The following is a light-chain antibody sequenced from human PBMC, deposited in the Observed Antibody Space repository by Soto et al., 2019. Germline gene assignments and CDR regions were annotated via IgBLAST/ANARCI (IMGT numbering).Light chain of an antibody. CDR1: SSDVGVLNF. Sequence: QSALTQPASVSGSPGQSITISCTGTSSDVGVLNFLSGYQHHPGKAPKPMIYDFSDRPSGVSNRFSGSKSGNTASLTISGLQTEGEADYYCSSYTSSSTRVFGTGTKLTVL. V-gene: IGLV2-14*03. CDR2: DFS. J-gene: IGLJ1*01. CDR3: SSYTSSSTRV.